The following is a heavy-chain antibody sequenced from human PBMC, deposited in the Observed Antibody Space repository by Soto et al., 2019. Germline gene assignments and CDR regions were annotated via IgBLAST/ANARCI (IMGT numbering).Heavy chain of an antibody. D-gene: IGHD3-22*01. J-gene: IGHJ4*02. Sequence: LSLTCAASGFTFSSYAMSWVRQAPGKGLEWVSAISGSGGSTYYADSVKGRFTISRDNSKNTLYLQMNSLRAEDTAVYYCAKALPLYYYDSSGYVYFDYWGQGTLVTVSS. CDR2: ISGSGGST. V-gene: IGHV3-23*01. CDR3: AKALPLYYYDSSGYVYFDY. CDR1: GFTFSSYA.